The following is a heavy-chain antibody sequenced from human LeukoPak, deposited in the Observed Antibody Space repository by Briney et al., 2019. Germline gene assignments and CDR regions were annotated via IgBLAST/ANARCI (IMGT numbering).Heavy chain of an antibody. V-gene: IGHV3-23*01. D-gene: IGHD3-10*02. CDR2: ISGSGHTT. J-gene: IGHJ6*04. CDR1: GFTFSSNA. CDR3: AELGITMIGGV. Sequence: GGSLRLSCAASGFTFSSNAMSWVRQAPGKGLEWVSTISGSGHTTYYADSVMGRFTISRDNAKNSLYLQMNSLRAEDTAVYYCAELGITMIGGVWGKGTTVTISS.